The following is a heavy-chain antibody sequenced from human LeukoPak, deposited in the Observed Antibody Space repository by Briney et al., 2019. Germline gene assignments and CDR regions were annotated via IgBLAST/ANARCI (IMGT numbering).Heavy chain of an antibody. J-gene: IGHJ4*02. D-gene: IGHD6-6*01. V-gene: IGHV1-69*05. CDR3: ARPGGSSSSQFDY. Sequence: ASVNVSCKASGGTFSSYAISWVRQAPGQGLEWMGGIIPIFGTANYAQKFQGRVTITTDESTSTAYMELSSLRSEDTAVYYCARPGGSSSSQFDYWGQGTLVTVSS. CDR1: GGTFSSYA. CDR2: IIPIFGTA.